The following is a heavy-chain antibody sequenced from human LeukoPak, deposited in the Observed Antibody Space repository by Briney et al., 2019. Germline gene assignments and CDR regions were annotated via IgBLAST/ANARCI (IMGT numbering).Heavy chain of an antibody. V-gene: IGHV3-7*01. CDR1: GFTFRSYW. Sequence: GSLRLSCAGSGFTFRSYWMHWVRQAPGKGLEWVANIKQDGSEKYYVDSVKGRFTISRDNANDSVYLQMNSLRAEDTAVYYCARRYFDWFLGAGGSLDIWGQGTMVTVSS. CDR3: ARRYFDWFLGAGGSLDI. J-gene: IGHJ3*02. D-gene: IGHD3-9*01. CDR2: IKQDGSEK.